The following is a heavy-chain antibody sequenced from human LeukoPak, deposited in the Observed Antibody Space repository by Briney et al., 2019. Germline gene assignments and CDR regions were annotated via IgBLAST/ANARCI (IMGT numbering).Heavy chain of an antibody. J-gene: IGHJ4*02. V-gene: IGHV3-23*01. CDR2: LSGSGDNT. D-gene: IGHD5-12*01. Sequence: GGSLRLSCAASGFTFSTVAMSWVRQAPGKGLEWVSGLSGSGDNTYYADSVEGRVTISRDNFNNTLYLQMNSLRAGDTAVYYCAKLRGPRGYLYYFDSWGQGTLVTVSS. CDR3: AKLRGPRGYLYYFDS. CDR1: GFTFSTVA.